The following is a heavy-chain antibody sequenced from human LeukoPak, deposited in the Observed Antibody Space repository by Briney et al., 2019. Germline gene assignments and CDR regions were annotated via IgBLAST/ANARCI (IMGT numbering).Heavy chain of an antibody. D-gene: IGHD3-10*01. Sequence: GASVKVSCKASGYTFSIYGISWVRQAPGQGLEWMGWISAYNGNTKYAQKLYGRVTMTTDTSTSTAYMELSSLRSDDTAVYYCARGSGYGSGSYNDYWGKGTLVTVSS. CDR1: GYTFSIYG. J-gene: IGHJ4*02. V-gene: IGHV1-18*01. CDR2: ISAYNGNT. CDR3: ARGSGYGSGSYNDY.